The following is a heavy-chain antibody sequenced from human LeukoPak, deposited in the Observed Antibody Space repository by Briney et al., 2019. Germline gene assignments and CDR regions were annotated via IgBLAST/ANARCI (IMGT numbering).Heavy chain of an antibody. J-gene: IGHJ3*02. CDR2: INPNSGGT. Sequence: GSSVKVSCKASGYTFTGYYMHGVGQAPGQAREWMGWINPNSGGTNYAQKFQGRVTMTRDTSISTAYMELSRLRSDDTAVYYCARVKIVVVVAALTNNAFDIWGQGTMVTVSS. V-gene: IGHV1-2*02. CDR1: GYTFTGYY. CDR3: ARVKIVVVVAALTNNAFDI. D-gene: IGHD2-15*01.